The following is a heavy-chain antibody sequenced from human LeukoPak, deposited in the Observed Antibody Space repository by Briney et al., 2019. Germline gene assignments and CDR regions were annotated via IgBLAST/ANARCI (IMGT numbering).Heavy chain of an antibody. Sequence: GESLKISCEGSGYSFTIYWIGWVRQMPGKGLDWMGIIYPGDSDVRYNPSFQGQVTISADKSINTAYLQWSSLKASDTAMYYCARLYRYCSGGDCYPYYFHNWGQGTLVTVSS. CDR3: ARLYRYCSGGDCYPYYFHN. D-gene: IGHD2-15*01. V-gene: IGHV5-51*01. CDR1: GYSFTIYW. J-gene: IGHJ4*02. CDR2: IYPGDSDV.